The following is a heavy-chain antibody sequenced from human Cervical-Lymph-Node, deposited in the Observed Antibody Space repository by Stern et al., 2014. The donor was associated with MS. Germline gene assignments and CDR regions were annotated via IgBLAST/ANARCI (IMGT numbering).Heavy chain of an antibody. V-gene: IGHV3-66*02. J-gene: IGHJ5*02. CDR1: GFTVSGPD. CDR3: ARDHGADCGDDCYSGWFDP. Sequence: EVQLVESGGGLVQPGGSLRLSCAVSGFTVSGPDMSWVRQAPGQGLEWVSLMYIGGTTYYAGSVEGRFTISRDNSKNTLYLQMNSLRDEDTAVYYCARDHGADCGDDCYSGWFDPWGQGTLVTVSS. D-gene: IGHD2-21*02. CDR2: MYIGGTT.